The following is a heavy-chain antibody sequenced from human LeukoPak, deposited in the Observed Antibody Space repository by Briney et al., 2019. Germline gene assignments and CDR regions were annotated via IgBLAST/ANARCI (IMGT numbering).Heavy chain of an antibody. CDR1: GGSISSYY. V-gene: IGHV4-4*07. J-gene: IGHJ5*02. CDR2: IYTSGST. CDR3: ARARPDTLAYYDFWSGYYMAGTYNWFDP. Sequence: SETLSLTCTVSGGSISSYYWSWIRQPAGKGLEWIGRIYTSGSTYYNPSLKSRVTISVDTSKNQFSLKLSSVTAADTAVYYCARARPDTLAYYDFWSGYYMAGTYNWFDPWGQGTLVTVSS. D-gene: IGHD3-3*01.